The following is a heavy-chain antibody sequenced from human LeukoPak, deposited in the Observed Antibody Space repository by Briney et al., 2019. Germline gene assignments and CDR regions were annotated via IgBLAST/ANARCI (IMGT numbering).Heavy chain of an antibody. D-gene: IGHD3-10*01. CDR1: GFTFSSYA. CDR3: AKDYSNPSTMDV. J-gene: IGHJ6*02. V-gene: IGHV3-23*01. CDR2: ISGSGGNT. Sequence: GGSLRLSCAASGFTFSSYAMTWVRQAPGKGLEWVSVISGSGGNTYYADSVKGRFTISRDNSNNTLFLQMNSLRAEDTAVYYCAKDYSNPSTMDVWGQGTTVTVSS.